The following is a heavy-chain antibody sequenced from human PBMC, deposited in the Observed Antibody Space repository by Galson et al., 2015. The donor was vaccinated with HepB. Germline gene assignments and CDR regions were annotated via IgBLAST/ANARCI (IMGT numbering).Heavy chain of an antibody. V-gene: IGHV3-30-3*01. D-gene: IGHD2-15*01. CDR1: GFTFSSYA. J-gene: IGHJ4*02. Sequence: SLRLSCAASGFTFSSYAMHWVRQAPGKGLEWVAVISYDGSNKYYADSVKGRFTISRDNSKNTLYLQMNSPRAEDTAVYYCARDSICWISGGSCHSHFDYWGQGILVTVSS. CDR2: ISYDGSNK. CDR3: ARDSICWISGGSCHSHFDY.